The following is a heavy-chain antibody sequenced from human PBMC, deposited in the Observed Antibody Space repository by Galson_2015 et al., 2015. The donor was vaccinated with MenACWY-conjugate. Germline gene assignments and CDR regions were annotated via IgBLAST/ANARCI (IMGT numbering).Heavy chain of an antibody. CDR3: ASGGTYPRRFLNWFDP. Sequence: SETLSLTCTVSGGSMTSYYWSWIRLPPGKRLEWIGYMYYSETPHYSPSLRGRVTISVDTSRKQFSLTLRSVTAADTAVYYCASGGTYPRRFLNWFDPWGQGTLVTVSS. CDR1: GGSMTSYY. CDR2: MYYSETP. J-gene: IGHJ5*02. V-gene: IGHV4-59*01. D-gene: IGHD1-26*01.